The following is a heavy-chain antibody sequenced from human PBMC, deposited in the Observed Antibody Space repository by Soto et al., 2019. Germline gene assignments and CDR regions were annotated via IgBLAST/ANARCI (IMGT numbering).Heavy chain of an antibody. Sequence: ASVKVSCKASGGTFSSYAISWVRQAPGQGLEWMGGIIPIFGTANYAQKFQGRVTITADESTSTAYMELSSLRSEDTAVYYCARGGYCSGGSCNYYYYYGMDVWGQGTTVTVSS. J-gene: IGHJ6*02. V-gene: IGHV1-69*13. CDR1: GGTFSSYA. CDR3: ARGGYCSGGSCNYYYYYGMDV. D-gene: IGHD2-15*01. CDR2: IIPIFGTA.